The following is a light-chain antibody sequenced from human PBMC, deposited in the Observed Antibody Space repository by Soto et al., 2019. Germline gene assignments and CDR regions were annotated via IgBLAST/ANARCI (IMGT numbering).Light chain of an antibody. CDR2: KAS. Sequence: DIQITQSPSTLSASVGDRVTITCRASQSISSSLAWYQQRPGKAPNLLIYKASSLQTVVPSRFRGSGYGTELTLTIISLQPDDSATYYCQEYSSYLYNFRQGTKLQIK. CDR3: QEYSSYLYN. J-gene: IGKJ2*01. CDR1: QSISSS. V-gene: IGKV1-5*03.